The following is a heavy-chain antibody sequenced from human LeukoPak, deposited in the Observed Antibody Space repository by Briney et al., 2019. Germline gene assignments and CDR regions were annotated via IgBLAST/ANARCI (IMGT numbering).Heavy chain of an antibody. Sequence: ASVKVSCKASGYTFTGYYMHWVRQAPGQGLEWMGWINPNSGGTNYAQKFQGRVTMTRDTSISTAYMELSRLRSDDTAVYYCARDGGSYPLGYFQHWGQGTLVTVSS. J-gene: IGHJ1*01. CDR3: ARDGGSYPLGYFQH. V-gene: IGHV1-2*02. CDR1: GYTFTGYY. CDR2: INPNSGGT. D-gene: IGHD1-26*01.